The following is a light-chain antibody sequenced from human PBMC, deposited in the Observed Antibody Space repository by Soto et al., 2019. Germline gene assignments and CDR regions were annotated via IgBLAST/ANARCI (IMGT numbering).Light chain of an antibody. CDR3: QTWGTGV. J-gene: IGLJ2*01. CDR1: SGDSSYA. V-gene: IGLV4-69*01. CDR2: VNSDGSH. Sequence: QPVLTQSPSASASLGASVKLTCTLSSGDSSYAIAWHQQQPEKGPRYLMKVNSDGSHSKGDGIPDRFSGSSSGAERYLTISRLQSEDEADYYCQTWGTGVFGGGTKLTVL.